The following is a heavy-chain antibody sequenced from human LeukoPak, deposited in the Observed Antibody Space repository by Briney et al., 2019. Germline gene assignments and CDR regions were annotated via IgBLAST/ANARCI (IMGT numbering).Heavy chain of an antibody. CDR1: GDSISSSSYY. J-gene: IGHJ3*02. Sequence: SETLSLTCTVSGDSISSSSYYWGWIRKPPGKGLEGIGSIYYSGSTYYNPSLKSRVTISVDTSKNQFSLKLSSVTAADTAVYYCATTRHYYDSSGYYLDAFHIWGQGTMVTVSS. CDR2: IYYSGST. V-gene: IGHV4-39*01. CDR3: ATTRHYYDSSGYYLDAFHI. D-gene: IGHD3-22*01.